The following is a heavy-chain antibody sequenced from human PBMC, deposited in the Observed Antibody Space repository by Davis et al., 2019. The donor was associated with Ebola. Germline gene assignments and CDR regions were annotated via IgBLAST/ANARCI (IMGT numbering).Heavy chain of an antibody. V-gene: IGHV3-21*01. D-gene: IGHD1-26*01. J-gene: IGHJ4*02. Sequence: GGSLRLSCAASGFTFSSYSMNWVRQAPGKGLEWVSSISSSSSYIYYADSVKGRFTISRDNAKNSLYLQMNSLRAEDTAAYYCAKTGGVGATLYWGQGTLVTVSS. CDR3: AKTGGVGATLY. CDR2: ISSSSSYI. CDR1: GFTFSSYS.